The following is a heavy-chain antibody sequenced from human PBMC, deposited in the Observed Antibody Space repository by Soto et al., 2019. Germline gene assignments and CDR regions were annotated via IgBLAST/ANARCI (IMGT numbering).Heavy chain of an antibody. CDR1: GYMFSSHG. CDR3: ASWAGQARDFGGPFAY. CDR2: ISGYNGNT. D-gene: IGHD4-17*01. V-gene: IGHV1-18*03. J-gene: IGHJ4*02. Sequence: ASVKVSCKASGYMFSSHGVSWVRRAPGQGLEWMGWISGYNGNTNYAQKFQGRVTMTTDTSTNIAYMELRSLRSDDMAMYYCASWAGQARDFGGPFAYWGQGTLVTVS.